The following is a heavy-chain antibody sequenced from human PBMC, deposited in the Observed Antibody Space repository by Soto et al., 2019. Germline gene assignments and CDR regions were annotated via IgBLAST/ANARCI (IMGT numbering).Heavy chain of an antibody. Sequence: LRLSCAASGFTFSNAWMSWVRQAPGKGLEWVGRIKSKTDGGTTDYAAPVKGRFTISGDDSKNTLYLQMNSLKTEDTAVYYCTTDHLSELVDYYGMDVWGQGTTVTVSS. CDR2: IKSKTDGGTT. CDR1: GFTFSNAW. CDR3: TTDHLSELVDYYGMDV. D-gene: IGHD2-15*01. V-gene: IGHV3-15*01. J-gene: IGHJ6*02.